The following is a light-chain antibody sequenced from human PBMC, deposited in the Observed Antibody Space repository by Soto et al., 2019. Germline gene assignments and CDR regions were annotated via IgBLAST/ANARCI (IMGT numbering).Light chain of an antibody. J-gene: IGKJ5*01. CDR1: QSISSW. V-gene: IGKV1-5*01. Sequence: DIQMTQSPSILSASVGDRVTITCRASQSISSWLAWYQQKPGKAPKLLIYDASSLESGVPSRLSGSGSGTDLNLTISRLQPEDFATYYCQQLHDYPITFGQGTRLEIK. CDR3: QQLHDYPIT. CDR2: DAS.